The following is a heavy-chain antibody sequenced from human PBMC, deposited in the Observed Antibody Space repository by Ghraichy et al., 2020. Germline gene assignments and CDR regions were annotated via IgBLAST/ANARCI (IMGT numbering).Heavy chain of an antibody. CDR3: ARHHGGSYPLANWFDP. Sequence: SETLSLTCTVSGGSISSYYWSWIRQPPGKGLEWIGYIYTSGSTNYNPSLKSRVTISVDTSKNQFSLKLSSVTAADTAVYYCARHHGGSYPLANWFDPWGQGTLVTVSS. CDR2: IYTSGST. CDR1: GGSISSYY. J-gene: IGHJ5*02. V-gene: IGHV4-4*09. D-gene: IGHD1-26*01.